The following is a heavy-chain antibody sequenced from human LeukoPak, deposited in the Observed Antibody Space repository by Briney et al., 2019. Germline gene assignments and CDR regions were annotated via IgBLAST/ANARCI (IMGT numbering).Heavy chain of an antibody. V-gene: IGHV1-18*01. CDR3: ARGGYFDWFLDY. D-gene: IGHD3-9*01. Sequence: ASVKVSCKASGYTFTSYGISWVRQAPGQGLEWMGWISAYNGNTNYAQKLPGRVTMTTDTSTSTAYMELSSLKSDDKAVYYCARGGYFDWFLDYWGQGTLVTVSS. CDR1: GYTFTSYG. CDR2: ISAYNGNT. J-gene: IGHJ4*02.